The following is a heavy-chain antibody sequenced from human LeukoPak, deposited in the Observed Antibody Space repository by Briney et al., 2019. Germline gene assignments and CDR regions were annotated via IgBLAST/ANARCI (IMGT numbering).Heavy chain of an antibody. J-gene: IGHJ4*02. CDR3: ARDRGYTSFDY. CDR2: INPDGSEV. V-gene: IGHV3-7*01. Sequence: GGSLRLSCAAYGFSFSNSWMTSVRQAPGKDLEWVASINPDGSEVSYVGSVKGRFTISRDNAKNSVYLQMSSLRAEETGVFYCARDRGYTSFDYWGQGALVAVSS. D-gene: IGHD5-18*01. CDR1: GFSFSNSW.